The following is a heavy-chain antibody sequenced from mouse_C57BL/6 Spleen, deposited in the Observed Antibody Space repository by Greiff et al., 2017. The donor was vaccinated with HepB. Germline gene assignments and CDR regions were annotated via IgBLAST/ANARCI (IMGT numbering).Heavy chain of an antibody. V-gene: IGHV1-55*01. Sequence: QVQLQQPGAELVKPGASVKMSCKASGYTFTSYWITWVKQRPGQGLEWIGDIYPGSGSTNYNEKFKSKATLTVDTSSSTAYMQLSSLTSEDSAVYYCARDGSNYVLYAMDYWGQGTSVTVSS. CDR1: GYTFTSYW. J-gene: IGHJ4*01. D-gene: IGHD2-5*01. CDR2: IYPGSGST. CDR3: ARDGSNYVLYAMDY.